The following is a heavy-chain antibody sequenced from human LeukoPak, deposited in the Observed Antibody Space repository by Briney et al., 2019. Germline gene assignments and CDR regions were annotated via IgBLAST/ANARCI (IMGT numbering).Heavy chain of an antibody. CDR2: IYSGGNT. Sequence: GGSLRLSCAASGFTVSSNNMNWVRQAPGKGLEWVSVIYSGGNTYYADSVKDRFTISRDNSKNTLYLQMNGLRTEDTAVYYCARDTENSAYGWGAFDIWGQGTMVTVSS. D-gene: IGHD5-12*01. J-gene: IGHJ3*02. CDR3: ARDTENSAYGWGAFDI. V-gene: IGHV3-66*01. CDR1: GFTVSSNN.